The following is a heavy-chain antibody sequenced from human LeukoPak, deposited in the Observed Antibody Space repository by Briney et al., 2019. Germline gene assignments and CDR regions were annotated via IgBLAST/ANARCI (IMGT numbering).Heavy chain of an antibody. Sequence: GGSLRLSCAASGFTFSSYSMNWARQAPGKGLEWVSYISSSSSTIYYADSVKGRFTISRDNAKNSLYLQMNSLRAEDTAVYYCARDDNWNDVGWFDPWGQGTLVTVSS. CDR3: ARDDNWNDVGWFDP. CDR2: ISSSSSTI. V-gene: IGHV3-48*01. CDR1: GFTFSSYS. D-gene: IGHD1-20*01. J-gene: IGHJ5*02.